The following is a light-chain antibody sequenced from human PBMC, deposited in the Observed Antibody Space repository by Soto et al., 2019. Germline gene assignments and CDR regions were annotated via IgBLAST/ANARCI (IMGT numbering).Light chain of an antibody. CDR2: VAS. Sequence: EIVLTQSPGTLSLSPGERATLSCTASQSVSSSYLAWYQQKHGQAHRLLIYVASSRATGIPDMFSGSGSGTAFTLTISRLEPEDFAVYYCQQYGSAPLTFGKWNTLEIK. V-gene: IGKV3-20*01. J-gene: IGKJ1*01. CDR1: QSVSSSY. CDR3: QQYGSAPLT.